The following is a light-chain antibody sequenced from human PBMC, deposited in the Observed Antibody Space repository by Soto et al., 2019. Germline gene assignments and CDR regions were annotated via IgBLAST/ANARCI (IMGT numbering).Light chain of an antibody. CDR1: SSDVGAYNY. CDR2: DVN. Sequence: QSALTQPASVSGSPRQSITISCTGTSSDVGAYNYVSWYQQHPGKAPKLMIYDVNIRPSGVSNRFSGSKSGNTASLTISGLQAEDEADYYCTSWTTSTTMKFGGGTKVTVL. CDR3: TSWTTSTTMK. J-gene: IGLJ2*01. V-gene: IGLV2-14*01.